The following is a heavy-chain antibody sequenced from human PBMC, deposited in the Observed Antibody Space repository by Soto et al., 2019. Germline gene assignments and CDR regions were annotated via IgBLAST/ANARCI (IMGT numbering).Heavy chain of an antibody. J-gene: IGHJ5*02. V-gene: IGHV1-18*04. CDR1: GYTFTNYG. D-gene: IGHD3-16*02. CDR3: AREEYRQVDH. Sequence: QVQLVQSGTEVKKPGASVKVSCKASGYTFTNYGITWVRQAPGQGLEWIGWISTNSAHTDYAQKFRGRVTMTTDRSSTTAYMDLRSLRSDDTAVYYCAREEYRQVDHWGQGTLVTVSS. CDR2: ISTNSAHT.